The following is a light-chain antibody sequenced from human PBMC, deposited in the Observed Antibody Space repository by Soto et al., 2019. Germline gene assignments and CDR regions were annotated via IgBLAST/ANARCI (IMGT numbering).Light chain of an antibody. J-gene: IGKJ1*01. Sequence: EIVLTQSPATLSLSPGERATLSCRASQSVSSYLAWYQQKPGQAPRLLIYDASNRATGIPARFSGSGSGTDFTLTISSLEPEDFAVYYCQQRRNWPPWTFGQGTQVDI. CDR2: DAS. CDR3: QQRRNWPPWT. V-gene: IGKV3-11*01. CDR1: QSVSSY.